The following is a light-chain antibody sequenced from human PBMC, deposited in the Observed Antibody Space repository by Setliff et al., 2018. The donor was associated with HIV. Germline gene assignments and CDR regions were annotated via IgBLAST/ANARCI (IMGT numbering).Light chain of an antibody. CDR2: EVS. J-gene: IGLJ1*01. Sequence: QSVLTQPASVSGSPGQSISISCSGTSSDVGGYNYVSWYQHHPGKAPKLIISEVSNRPSGVSNRFSGSKSGNTASLTISGLQAEDEADYFCTSYTTNTARVVGTGTKATVL. V-gene: IGLV2-14*01. CDR3: TSYTTNTARV. CDR1: SSDVGGYNY.